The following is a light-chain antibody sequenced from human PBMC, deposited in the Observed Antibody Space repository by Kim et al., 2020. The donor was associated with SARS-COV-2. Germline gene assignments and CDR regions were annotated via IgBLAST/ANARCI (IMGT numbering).Light chain of an antibody. J-gene: IGLJ2*01. CDR3: QVWDSSSDHP. V-gene: IGLV3-21*04. CDR1: NIESRT. CDR2: YDD. Sequence: VDPGKTARITCGGNNIESRTVHWYQQKPGQAPVLVIYYDDDRPSGIPERFSGSTSGNTATLTISRVEAGDEADYYCQVWDSSSDHPFGGGTQLTVL.